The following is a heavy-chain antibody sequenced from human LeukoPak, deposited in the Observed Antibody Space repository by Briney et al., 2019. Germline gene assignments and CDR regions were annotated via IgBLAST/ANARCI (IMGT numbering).Heavy chain of an antibody. CDR1: GYTFTSYG. CDR3: ARGSYYYDSSGYLQYYYYYGMDV. CDR2: ISAYNGNT. J-gene: IGHJ6*02. Sequence: ASVKVSCTASGYTFTSYGISWVRQAPGQGLEWMGWISAYNGNTNYAQKLQGRVTMTTDTSTSTAYMELRSLRSDDTAVYYCARGSYYYDSSGYLQYYYYYGMDVWGQGTTVTVSS. V-gene: IGHV1-18*01. D-gene: IGHD3-22*01.